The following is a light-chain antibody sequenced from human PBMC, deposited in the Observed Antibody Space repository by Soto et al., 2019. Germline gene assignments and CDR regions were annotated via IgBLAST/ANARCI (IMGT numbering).Light chain of an antibody. CDR2: DAS. CDR3: QQYENLPT. J-gene: IGKJ5*01. V-gene: IGKV1-33*01. CDR1: QNINNY. Sequence: DIQMSQSPSSLAASVGERVTSTCQASQNINNYFNWYQQKPGRARKLLIYDASNLEAGVPSRFRGSGSGTDFTFTISRLQPEDIATYYCQQYENLPTFGQGTRLEI.